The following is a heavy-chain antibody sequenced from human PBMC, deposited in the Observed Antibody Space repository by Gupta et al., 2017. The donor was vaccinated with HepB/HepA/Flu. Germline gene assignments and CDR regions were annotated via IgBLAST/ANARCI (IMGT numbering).Heavy chain of an antibody. Sequence: QVQMQESGPGLVKPSETLSLTCSVSGDSITTSYWNWIRQPPGGGLEWIGYIYYTGSTSDNPPLKSQVTISVDTSKNQFSLKVNSVAAADTAVYYCARDGNWNDGGVTFDYWGQGILVTVSS. J-gene: IGHJ4*02. CDR1: GDSITTSY. V-gene: IGHV4-59*01. CDR3: ARDGNWNDGGVTFDY. CDR2: IYYTGST. D-gene: IGHD1-1*01.